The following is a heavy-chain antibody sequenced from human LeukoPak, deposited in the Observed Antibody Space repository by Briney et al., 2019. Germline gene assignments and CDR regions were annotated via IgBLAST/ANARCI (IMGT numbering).Heavy chain of an antibody. CDR1: GFNFINTW. V-gene: IGHV3-15*07. J-gene: IGHJ3*01. CDR3: ARDWYHAFDF. CDR2: IKSEVDGGTT. Sequence: KTGGSLRLSCAASGFNFINTWMNWVRQAPGKGLEWVARIKSEVDGGTTDYAALVKGRFIISKDDSKNMVYLQMDSLKTEDTAVYFCARDWYHAFDFWGQGTMVTVSS. D-gene: IGHD3-9*01.